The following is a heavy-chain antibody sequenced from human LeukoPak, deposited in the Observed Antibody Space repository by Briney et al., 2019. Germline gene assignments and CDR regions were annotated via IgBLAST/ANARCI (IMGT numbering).Heavy chain of an antibody. Sequence: SVKVSCKASGGTFSSYAISWVRQAPGQGLEWMGGIIPIFGTANYAQKLQGRVTMTTDTSTSTAYMELRSLRSDDTAVYYCARDCSGGSCYNTFDYWGQGTLVTVSS. J-gene: IGHJ4*02. CDR1: GGTFSSYA. V-gene: IGHV1-69*05. D-gene: IGHD2-15*01. CDR2: IIPIFGTA. CDR3: ARDCSGGSCYNTFDY.